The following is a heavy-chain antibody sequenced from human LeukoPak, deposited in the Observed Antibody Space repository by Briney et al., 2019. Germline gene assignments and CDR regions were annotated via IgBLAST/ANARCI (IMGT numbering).Heavy chain of an antibody. CDR1: GGSFSGYT. CDR2: IIHSGST. V-gene: IGHV4-34*12. CDR3: ARVLYDVWSGYYQGDAFDI. Sequence: PPETLSLTCAVHGGSFSGYTWSSIRPPPRKRLEWIGEIIHSGSTNSNPSLKSRVTISVDTSKNQFSRTLSSVTAADTDVYYCARVLYDVWSGYYQGDAFDIWGQGTMVTVSS. D-gene: IGHD3-3*01. J-gene: IGHJ3*02.